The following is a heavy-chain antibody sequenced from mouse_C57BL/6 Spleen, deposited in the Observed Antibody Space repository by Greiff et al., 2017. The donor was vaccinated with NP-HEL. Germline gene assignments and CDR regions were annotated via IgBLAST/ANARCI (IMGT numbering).Heavy chain of an antibody. CDR1: GFTFNTYA. CDR3: VRAPPTDGYFDY. J-gene: IGHJ2*01. V-gene: IGHV10-3*01. Sequence: EVQRVESGGGLVQPKGSLKLSCAASGFTFNTYAMHWVRQAPGKGLEWVARIRSKSSNYATYYADSVKDRFTISRDDSQSMLYLQMNNLKTEDTAMYYCVRAPPTDGYFDYWGQGTTLTVSS. CDR2: IRSKSSNYAT. D-gene: IGHD1-1*01.